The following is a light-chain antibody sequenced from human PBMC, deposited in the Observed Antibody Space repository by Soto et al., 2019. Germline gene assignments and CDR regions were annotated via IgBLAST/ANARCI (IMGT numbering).Light chain of an antibody. CDR2: AAS. CDR1: QGISSY. Sequence: IQLTQSPASLSASLGDRVTITCRASQGISSYLAWYQQKPGKAPKLLIYAASTLQSGVPSRFRGSGSGTDFTLTISSLPPEDFATYYCQQLTSYPITFGQGTRLEIK. J-gene: IGKJ5*01. V-gene: IGKV1-9*01. CDR3: QQLTSYPIT.